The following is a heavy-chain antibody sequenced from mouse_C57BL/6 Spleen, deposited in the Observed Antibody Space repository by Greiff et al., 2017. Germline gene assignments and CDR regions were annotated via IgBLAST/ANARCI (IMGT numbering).Heavy chain of an antibody. V-gene: IGHV1-72*01. CDR2: IDPNSGGT. J-gene: IGHJ3*01. CDR1: GYTFTSYW. Sequence: QVQLKQPGAELVKPGASVKLSCKASGYTFTSYWLHWVKQRPGRGLEWIGRIDPNSGGTKYNEKFKSKATLTVDKPSSTAYMQLSSLTSEDSAVYYCAREDYYGSNRFAYWGQGTLVTVSA. CDR3: AREDYYGSNRFAY. D-gene: IGHD1-1*01.